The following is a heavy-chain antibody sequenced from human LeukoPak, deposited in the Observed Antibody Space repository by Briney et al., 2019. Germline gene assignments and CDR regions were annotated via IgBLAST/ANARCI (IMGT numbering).Heavy chain of an antibody. Sequence: PGGSLRLSRAASGFTFDDYAMHWVRQAPGKGLEWVSGISWNSGSIGYADSVKGRFTISRDNAKNSLYLQMNSLRAEDMALHYCAKAALSYDFWSGYCDYWGQGTLVTVSS. J-gene: IGHJ4*02. D-gene: IGHD3-3*01. CDR3: AKAALSYDFWSGYCDY. CDR1: GFTFDDYA. V-gene: IGHV3-9*03. CDR2: ISWNSGSI.